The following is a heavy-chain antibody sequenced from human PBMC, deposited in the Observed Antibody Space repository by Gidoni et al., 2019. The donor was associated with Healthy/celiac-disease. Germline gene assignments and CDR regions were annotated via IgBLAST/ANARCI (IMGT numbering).Heavy chain of an antibody. Sequence: EVQLVESGGGLVQPGRSLRLSCADSGFTFDDYAMHWVRQAPGKGLEWVSGISWNSGSIGYADSVKGRFTISRDNAKNSLYLQMISLRAEDTALYYCAKDFFSWSGYYTFDYWGQGTLVTVSS. D-gene: IGHD3-3*01. CDR3: AKDFFSWSGYYTFDY. CDR2: ISWNSGSI. J-gene: IGHJ4*02. CDR1: GFTFDDYA. V-gene: IGHV3-9*01.